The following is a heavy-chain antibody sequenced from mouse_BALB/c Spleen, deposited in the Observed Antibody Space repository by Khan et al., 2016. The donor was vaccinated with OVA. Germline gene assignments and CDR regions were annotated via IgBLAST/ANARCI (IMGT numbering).Heavy chain of an antibody. CDR3: ARQGRSIHYYGYWAY. Sequence: EVELVESGGGLVKPGGSLKLSCAASGFAFSSYDMSWVRQTPEKRLEWVASISSGGSYTYYPDSVKGRFTISRDNARNTLYLQMSSLRSEDTALYYCARQGRSIHYYGYWAYRGQGTLVTVSA. D-gene: IGHD1-2*01. CDR2: ISSGGSYT. CDR1: GFAFSSYD. J-gene: IGHJ3*01. V-gene: IGHV5-9*02.